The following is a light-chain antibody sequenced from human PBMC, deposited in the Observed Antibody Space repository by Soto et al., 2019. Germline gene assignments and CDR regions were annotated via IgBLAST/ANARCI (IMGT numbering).Light chain of an antibody. V-gene: IGKV3-15*01. CDR3: QQYYDWYT. J-gene: IGKJ2*01. Sequence: ETVMTQSPATLCVSPGDRVTLSCRASQSINGNLAWYQRKPGQVPRLLIYGTSVRATGIPARFSGSGSGTEFTLTISSLQSEDFAIYYCQQYYDWYTFGQGTKLEIK. CDR1: QSINGN. CDR2: GTS.